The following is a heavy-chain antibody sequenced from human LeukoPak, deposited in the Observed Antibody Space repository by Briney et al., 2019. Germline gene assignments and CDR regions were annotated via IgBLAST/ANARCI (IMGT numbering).Heavy chain of an antibody. V-gene: IGHV4-39*01. CDR3: ARAKGRVSIFGVVISPLDY. CDR2: IYYSGST. D-gene: IGHD3-3*01. Sequence: SETLSLTCTVSGGSISSYYWGWIRQPPGKGLEWIGNIYYSGSTYYNPSLKSRVTISVDTSKNQFSLKLSSVTAADTAVYYCARAKGRVSIFGVVISPLDYWGQGTLVTVSS. J-gene: IGHJ4*02. CDR1: GGSISSYY.